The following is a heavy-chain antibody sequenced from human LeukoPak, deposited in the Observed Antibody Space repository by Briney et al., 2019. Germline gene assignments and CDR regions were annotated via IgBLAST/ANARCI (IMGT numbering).Heavy chain of an antibody. CDR1: GFTFSSYA. CDR3: ARDRHKYNYDSGGYPPY. V-gene: IGHV3-48*01. CDR2: ISGSSSTI. Sequence: GGSLRLSCAASGFTFSSYAMNWVRQAPGKGLEWVSYISGSSSTICYADSVKGRFTISRDNAKNSLYLQMNTLRAEDTAVYYCARDRHKYNYDSGGYPPYWGQGTLVTVSS. J-gene: IGHJ4*02. D-gene: IGHD3-22*01.